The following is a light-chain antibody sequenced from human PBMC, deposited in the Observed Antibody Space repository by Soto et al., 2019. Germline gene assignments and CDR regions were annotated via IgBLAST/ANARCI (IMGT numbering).Light chain of an antibody. CDR2: GNN. CDR1: SSNIGAGYD. V-gene: IGLV1-40*01. Sequence: QSVLTQPPSVSGAPGQRVTISCTGSSSNIGAGYDVHWYQQLPGTAPKLLIYGNNNRPSGVPDRFSGSKSGTSASLAITGLQAEDEADYYCQSYDSSLSVFYVFGTGTQLTVL. CDR3: QSYDSSLSVFYV. J-gene: IGLJ1*01.